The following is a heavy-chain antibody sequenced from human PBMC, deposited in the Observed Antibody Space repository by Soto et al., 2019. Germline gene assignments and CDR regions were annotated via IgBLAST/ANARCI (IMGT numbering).Heavy chain of an antibody. J-gene: IGHJ4*02. V-gene: IGHV3-48*01. CDR3: IGWFHFDY. CDR1: GFPFSSYS. Sequence: GGSLRLSCAASGFPFSSYSMNWVRQAPGKGLEWISYISSSSSTIYYADSVKGRFTISRDNAKNSLFLQMNSLRAEDTAVYYCIGWFHFDYWGQGTLVTVSS. D-gene: IGHD6-19*01. CDR2: ISSSSSTI.